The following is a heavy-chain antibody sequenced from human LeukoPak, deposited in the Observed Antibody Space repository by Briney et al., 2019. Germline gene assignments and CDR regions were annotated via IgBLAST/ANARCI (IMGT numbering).Heavy chain of an antibody. CDR2: IAHHGSNK. CDR1: GFTFSSYA. Sequence: GGSLRLSCAASGFTFSSYAMHWVRQGPGKGLEWVAYIAHHGSNKYYADSVKGRFTISRDNSKRTLYLQMNNLRADDTAVYYCARARWQLVPYFDSWGQGTLVTVSS. V-gene: IGHV3-30*02. CDR3: ARARWQLVPYFDS. D-gene: IGHD6-6*01. J-gene: IGHJ4*02.